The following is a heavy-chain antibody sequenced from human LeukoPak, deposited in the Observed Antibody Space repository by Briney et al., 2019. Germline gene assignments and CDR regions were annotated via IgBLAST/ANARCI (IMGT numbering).Heavy chain of an antibody. V-gene: IGHV4-39*07. CDR3: ARGTHRSGANWFDP. J-gene: IGHJ5*02. Sequence: PSETLSLTCTVSGGSISSSSYYWGWIRQPPGKGLEWIGSIYYSGSTYYNPSLKSRVTISVDKSKNQFSLKLSSVTAADTAVYYCARGTHRSGANWFDPWGQGTLVTVSS. CDR2: IYYSGST. CDR1: GGSISSSSYY. D-gene: IGHD3-10*01.